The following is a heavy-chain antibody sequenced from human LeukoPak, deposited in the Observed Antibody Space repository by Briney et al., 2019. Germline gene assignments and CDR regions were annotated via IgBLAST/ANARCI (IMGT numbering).Heavy chain of an antibody. CDR3: AKDILRTGVDAFDI. J-gene: IGHJ3*02. V-gene: IGHV3-43*01. CDR1: GFTFDDYT. CDR2: ISWDGGST. Sequence: GGSLRLSCAASGFTFDDYTMHWGRHAPGEGLEWGSLISWDGGSTYYADSVKGRFTISRDNSKNSPYLQMNSLRTEDTALYYCAKDILRTGVDAFDIWGQGTMVTVSS. D-gene: IGHD2-15*01.